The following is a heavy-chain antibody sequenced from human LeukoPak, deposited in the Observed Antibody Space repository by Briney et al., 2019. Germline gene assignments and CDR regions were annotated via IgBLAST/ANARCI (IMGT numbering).Heavy chain of an antibody. CDR2: ISSSSSYI. D-gene: IGHD3-3*01. V-gene: IGHV3-21*01. Sequence: PGGSLRLSCAASRFTFSSYSMNWVRQAPGKGLEWVSSISSSSSYIYYADSVKGRFTISRDNAKNSLYLQMNSLRAEDTAVYYCARGDDDVWSGYYLYYYYYGMDVWGQGTTVTVSS. CDR3: ARGDDDVWSGYYLYYYYYGMDV. J-gene: IGHJ6*02. CDR1: RFTFSSYS.